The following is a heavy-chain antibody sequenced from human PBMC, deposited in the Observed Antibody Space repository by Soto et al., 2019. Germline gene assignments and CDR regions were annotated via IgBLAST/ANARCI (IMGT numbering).Heavy chain of an antibody. D-gene: IGHD1-26*01. CDR3: VTVNLVGAAYYFDY. CDR1: GGSIRNGDYY. Sequence: SETLSLTCTVPGGSIRNGDYYWGWIRQPPGKGLEWIGYVYYSGTTYSHPSLNSRVSISVDTSENQFSLRLTSATAADTAVYYCVTVNLVGAAYYFDYWGPGTLVTVS. J-gene: IGHJ4*02. V-gene: IGHV4-30-4*01. CDR2: VYYSGTT.